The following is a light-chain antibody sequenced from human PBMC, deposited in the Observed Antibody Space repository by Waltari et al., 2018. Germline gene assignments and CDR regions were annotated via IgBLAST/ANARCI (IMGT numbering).Light chain of an antibody. CDR3: QSYDISLSVV. CDR2: GNN. CDR1: SSNIGAGYD. Sequence: QSVLTQPPSVSGAPGQRVTISCPGSSSNIGAGYDVHWYQQLPGTAPKLHIYGNNNRPPGVPDRCSGSKSGTSASLAITGLQAEDEADYYCQSYDISLSVVFGGGTKLTVL. J-gene: IGLJ3*02. V-gene: IGLV1-40*01.